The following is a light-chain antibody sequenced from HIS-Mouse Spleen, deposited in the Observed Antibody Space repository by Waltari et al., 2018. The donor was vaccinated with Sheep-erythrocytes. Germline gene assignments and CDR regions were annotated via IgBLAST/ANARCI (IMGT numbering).Light chain of an antibody. CDR3: CSYAGSSTPWV. CDR1: SSDVGSYNL. CDR2: EGS. V-gene: IGLV2-23*01. J-gene: IGLJ3*02. Sequence: QSALPQPASVSGSPGQSITISCTGTSSDVGSYNLVSWYHQHPGKAPKLMIYEGSKRPSGVSNRFSGSKSGNTASLTISGLQAEDEADYYCCSYAGSSTPWVFGGGTKLTVL.